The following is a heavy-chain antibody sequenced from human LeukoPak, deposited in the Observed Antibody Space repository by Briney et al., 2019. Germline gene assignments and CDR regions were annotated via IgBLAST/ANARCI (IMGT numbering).Heavy chain of an antibody. Sequence: SVKVSCKASGGTFSSYAISWVRQATGQGLEWMGRIIPIFGTANYAQKFQGRVTITTDESTSTAYMELSSLRSEDTAVYYCARGRIGGYSYGFDYWGQGTLVTVSS. CDR3: ARGRIGGYSYGFDY. J-gene: IGHJ4*02. V-gene: IGHV1-69*05. CDR1: GGTFSSYA. CDR2: IIPIFGTA. D-gene: IGHD5-18*01.